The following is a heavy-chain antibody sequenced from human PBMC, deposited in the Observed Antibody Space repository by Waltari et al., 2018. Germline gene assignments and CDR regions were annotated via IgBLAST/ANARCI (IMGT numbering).Heavy chain of an antibody. CDR2: IYYSGST. V-gene: IGHV4-39*07. D-gene: IGHD2-2*01. Sequence: QLQLQESGPGLVKPSETLSLTCTVSGGSISSSSYYWGWIRQPPGKGLEWIGSIYYSGSTYYNPSLKSRVTISVDTSKNQFSLKLSSVTAADTAVYYCARLVGSPPGWFDPWGQGTLVTVSS. CDR1: GGSISSSSYY. J-gene: IGHJ5*02. CDR3: ARLVGSPPGWFDP.